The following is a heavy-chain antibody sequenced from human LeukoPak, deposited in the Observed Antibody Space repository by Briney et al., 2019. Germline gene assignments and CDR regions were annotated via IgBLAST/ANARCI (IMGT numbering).Heavy chain of an antibody. CDR3: AREPPTTRFDY. CDR1: GFTFNSYW. D-gene: IGHD5-12*01. Sequence: GGSLRLPCAASGFTFNSYWMSWVRQAPGKGLEWVANIKEDGSEKYYVDSVKGRFTISRDNAKKSLYLQMNSLTAEDTAVYYCAREPPTTRFDYWGQGTLVTVSS. CDR2: IKEDGSEK. V-gene: IGHV3-7*04. J-gene: IGHJ4*02.